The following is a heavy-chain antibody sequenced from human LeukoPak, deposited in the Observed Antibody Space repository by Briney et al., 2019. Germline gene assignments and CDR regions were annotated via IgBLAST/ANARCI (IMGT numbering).Heavy chain of an antibody. D-gene: IGHD3-10*01. CDR1: GFTFSSYW. Sequence: GGSLRLSCAASGFTFSSYWMSWVRQAPGKGLEWVANIKQDGSEKYYVDSVKGRFTISRDNAKNSLYLQMNSLRAEDTALYHCARDYYYGSGSYPNRAFDIWGQGTMVTVSS. CDR3: ARDYYYGSGSYPNRAFDI. J-gene: IGHJ3*02. CDR2: IKQDGSEK. V-gene: IGHV3-7*03.